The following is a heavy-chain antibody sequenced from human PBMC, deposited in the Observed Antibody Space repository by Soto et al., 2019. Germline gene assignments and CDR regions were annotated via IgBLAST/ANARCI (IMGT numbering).Heavy chain of an antibody. V-gene: IGHV1-2*04. CDR3: ARAKAPLYSSSWYWFDP. CDR1: GYTFTSYG. D-gene: IGHD6-13*01. Sequence: ASVKVSCKASGYTFTSYGISWVRQAPGQGLEWMGWINPNSGGTNYAQKFQDWVTMTRDTSISTAYMELSRLRSDDTAVYYCARAKAPLYSSSWYWFDPWGQGTLVTVSS. J-gene: IGHJ5*02. CDR2: INPNSGGT.